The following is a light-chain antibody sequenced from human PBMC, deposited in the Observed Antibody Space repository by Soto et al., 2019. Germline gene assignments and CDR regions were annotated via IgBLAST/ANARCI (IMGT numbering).Light chain of an antibody. CDR1: QSVSSSY. V-gene: IGKV3-20*01. CDR3: QQYGNAPFT. CDR2: GAS. Sequence: EIVLTQSPGTLSFSPGERATLTCRASQSVSSSYLAWFQQKPGQAPRLLIYGASSRATGIPDWFSGSGSGTDFTLTISILEPEDFAVYYCQQYGNAPFTFGPGTKVDIK. J-gene: IGKJ3*01.